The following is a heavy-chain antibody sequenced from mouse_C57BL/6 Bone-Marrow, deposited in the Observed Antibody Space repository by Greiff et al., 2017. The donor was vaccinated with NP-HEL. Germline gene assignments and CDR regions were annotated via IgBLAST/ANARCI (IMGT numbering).Heavy chain of an antibody. J-gene: IGHJ2*01. CDR2: ISSGGSYT. D-gene: IGHD1-1*02. CDR1: GFTFSSYG. Sequence: EVKVVESGGDLVKPGGSLKLSCAASGFTFSSYGMSWVRQTPDKRLEWVATISSGGSYTYYPDSVKGRFTISRDNAKNTLYLQMSSLKSEDTAMYYCARLLCPFDYWGQGTTLTVSS. V-gene: IGHV5-6*01. CDR3: ARLLCPFDY.